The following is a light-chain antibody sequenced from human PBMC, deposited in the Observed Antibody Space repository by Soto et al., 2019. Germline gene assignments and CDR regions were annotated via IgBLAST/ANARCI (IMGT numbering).Light chain of an antibody. CDR2: DVS. Sequence: QSALTQPASVSGSPGQSITISCTGTSSDVGGYNYVSWYQQHPGKAPKLMIYDVSNRPSGVSNRLSGSKSGNTASLTISGLQAEDEADYYCSSYTSSSTLVFGGGTKHTVL. J-gene: IGLJ2*01. CDR3: SSYTSSSTLV. V-gene: IGLV2-14*01. CDR1: SSDVGGYNY.